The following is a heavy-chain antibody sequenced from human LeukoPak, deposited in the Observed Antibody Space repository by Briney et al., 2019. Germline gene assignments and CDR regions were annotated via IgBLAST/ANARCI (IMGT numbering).Heavy chain of an antibody. Sequence: SVKVSCKASGYTFTGYYMHWVRQAPGQGLEWMGWINPNSGDTNYAQKFQGRVTVTRDTSISTAYMELSRLRSDDTAVYYCARVGSSGWYVHPTLDYWGQGTLVTVSS. CDR1: GYTFTGYY. CDR2: INPNSGDT. J-gene: IGHJ4*02. D-gene: IGHD6-19*01. CDR3: ARVGSSGWYVHPTLDY. V-gene: IGHV1-2*02.